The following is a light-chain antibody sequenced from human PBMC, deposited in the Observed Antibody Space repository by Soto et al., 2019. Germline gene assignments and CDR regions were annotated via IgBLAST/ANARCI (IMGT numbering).Light chain of an antibody. CDR3: AAWDDSLNGRV. J-gene: IGLJ3*02. CDR1: SSDVGGYNY. CDR2: EVS. Sequence: QSVLTQPASVSGSPGQSITISCTGTSSDVGGYNYVSWYQQHPGKAPKLMIYEVSNRPSGVSIRFSGSKSGTSASLAISGLQSEDEADYYCAAWDDSLNGRVFGGGTKVTVL. V-gene: IGLV2-14*01.